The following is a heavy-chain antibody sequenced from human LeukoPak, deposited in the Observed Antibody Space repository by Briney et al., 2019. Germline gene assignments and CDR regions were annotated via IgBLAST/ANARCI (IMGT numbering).Heavy chain of an antibody. J-gene: IGHJ4*02. V-gene: IGHV4-34*01. D-gene: IGHD3-22*01. CDR1: GGSFSGYY. Sequence: SETLSLTCAVYGGSFSGYYWSWIRQPPGKGLEWIGEINHSGSTNYNPSLKSRVTISVDTSKNQFSLKLSSVTAADTAVYYCASITMIVVVLSYWGQGTLVTVSS. CDR2: INHSGST. CDR3: ASITMIVVVLSY.